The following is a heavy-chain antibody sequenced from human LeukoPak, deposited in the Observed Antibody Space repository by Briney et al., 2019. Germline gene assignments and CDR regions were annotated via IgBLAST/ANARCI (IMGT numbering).Heavy chain of an antibody. Sequence: GGSLRLSCAASGFTFSSYAMSWVRQAPGKGLEWVSAISGSGGSTYYADSVKGRFTISRDNPKNTLYLQMNSLRAEDTAVYYCAKDLGDYYGSGSYYYYYYMDVWGKGTTVTVSS. D-gene: IGHD3-10*01. CDR2: ISGSGGST. V-gene: IGHV3-23*01. CDR1: GFTFSSYA. J-gene: IGHJ6*03. CDR3: AKDLGDYYGSGSYYYYYYMDV.